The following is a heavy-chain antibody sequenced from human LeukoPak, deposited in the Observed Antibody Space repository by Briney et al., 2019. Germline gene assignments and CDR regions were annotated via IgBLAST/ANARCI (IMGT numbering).Heavy chain of an antibody. Sequence: PGGSLRLSCAAFGFTFSSYWMHWVRQAPGKGLVWVSRINSDGSSTSYADSVKGRFTISRDNVKNTLYLQMNSLRAEDTAVYYCARLSGYYYYYGMDVRGKGTTVTVSS. J-gene: IGHJ6*04. CDR3: ARLSGYYYYYGMDV. V-gene: IGHV3-74*01. CDR2: INSDGSST. CDR1: GFTFSSYW. D-gene: IGHD5-12*01.